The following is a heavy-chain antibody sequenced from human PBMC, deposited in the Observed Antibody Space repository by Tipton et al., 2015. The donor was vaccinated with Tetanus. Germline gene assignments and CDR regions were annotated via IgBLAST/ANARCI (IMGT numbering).Heavy chain of an antibody. CDR2: ITPIFGTT. J-gene: IGHJ4*02. V-gene: IGHV1-69*01. Sequence: QLVQSGAEMKKPGSSVRVSCKASGGTFTNYALSWVRQAPGQGLEWVGGITPIFGTTNSAPKFQGRITITAAESTNTAYKELSSLRSEGTAVYYCERAPNRISRAYDYWGQGPQITVS. D-gene: IGHD1-14*01. CDR1: GGTFTNYA. CDR3: ERAPNRISRAYDY.